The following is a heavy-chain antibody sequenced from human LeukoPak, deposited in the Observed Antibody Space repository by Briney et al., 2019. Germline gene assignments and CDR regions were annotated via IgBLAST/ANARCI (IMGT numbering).Heavy chain of an antibody. Sequence: SETLSLTCAVYGGSFSGYYWSWICQPPGKGLEWIGEINHSGSTNYNPSLKSRVTISVDTSKNQFSLKLSSVTAADTAVYYCARGLWIAVAGTSIDYWGQGTLVTVSS. V-gene: IGHV4-34*01. CDR2: INHSGST. CDR1: GGSFSGYY. J-gene: IGHJ4*02. D-gene: IGHD6-19*01. CDR3: ARGLWIAVAGTSIDY.